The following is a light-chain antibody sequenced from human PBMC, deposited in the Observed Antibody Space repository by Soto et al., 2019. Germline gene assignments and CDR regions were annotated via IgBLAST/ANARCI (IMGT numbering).Light chain of an antibody. CDR2: DAS. J-gene: IGKJ2*01. V-gene: IGKV1-33*01. CDR3: QQAHSFPQT. Sequence: DIQMTQSPSSLSASVGDRVTITCQASQDISNYLNWYQQKPGKAPKLLIYDASNLETGVPSRFSGSGSGTDFTFTISSLQPEDIATYYCQQAHSFPQTFGQGTKLEIK. CDR1: QDISNY.